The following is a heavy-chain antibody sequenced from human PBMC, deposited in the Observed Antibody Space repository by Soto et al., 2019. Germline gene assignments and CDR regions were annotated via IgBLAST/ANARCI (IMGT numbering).Heavy chain of an antibody. CDR1: GGSFSVYY. CDR2: LNHSGST. J-gene: IGHJ4*02. D-gene: IGHD2-15*01. Sequence: QVQLHQWGAGLLKPSETLSLTCAVYGGSFSVYYWCWIRQPPGKGLEGIGELNHSGSTNYNPSLNSRVTISVDSSKNQLSLKLSSVTAADTDVYYCARVYSGYDYCSGGSCYGNYFDYWGQGTLVTVSS. CDR3: ARVYSGYDYCSGGSCYGNYFDY. V-gene: IGHV4-34*01.